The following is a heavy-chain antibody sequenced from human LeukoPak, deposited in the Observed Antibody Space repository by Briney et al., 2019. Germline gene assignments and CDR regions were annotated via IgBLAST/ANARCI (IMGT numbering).Heavy chain of an antibody. CDR1: GLTFSYYW. D-gene: IGHD3-3*01. J-gene: IGHJ4*02. Sequence: GGSLRLACAASGLTFSYYWMTWVRQAPGKGLEWVAYIWFDESKEFYVDSVKGRFIISRDNSKNTLYLQMNSLRADDTAVYYCAKDFDSWRLPGIDYWGEGSLVT. CDR3: AKDFDSWRLPGIDY. V-gene: IGHV3-30*02. CDR2: IWFDESKE.